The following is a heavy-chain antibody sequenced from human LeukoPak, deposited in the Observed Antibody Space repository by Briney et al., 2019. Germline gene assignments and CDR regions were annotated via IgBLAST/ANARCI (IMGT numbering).Heavy chain of an antibody. Sequence: GGSLRLSCAASRFSFSSYWMAWVRQAPGKRLEWVASIKQDGSEKYYADSVKGRFTMSKDNSKNAIYLQMNSLRAEDTAVYYCVREDRSCYYYWVQGTLVTVSS. CDR2: IKQDGSEK. D-gene: IGHD2-15*01. CDR1: RFSFSSYW. J-gene: IGHJ4*02. V-gene: IGHV3-7*03. CDR3: VREDRSCYYY.